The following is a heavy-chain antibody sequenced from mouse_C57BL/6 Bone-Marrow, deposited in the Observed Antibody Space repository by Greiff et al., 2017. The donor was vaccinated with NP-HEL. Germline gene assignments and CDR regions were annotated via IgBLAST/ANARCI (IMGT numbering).Heavy chain of an antibody. CDR3: TGRGAY. J-gene: IGHJ3*01. Sequence: VKLQESGPGLVQPSQSLSITCTVSGFSLTSYGVHWVRQSPGKGLEWLGVIWSGGSTDYNAAFISRLSISKDNSKSQVFFKMNSLQADDTAIYYCTGRGAYWGQGTLVTVSA. CDR1: GFSLTSYG. D-gene: IGHD4-1*01. V-gene: IGHV2-2*01. CDR2: IWSGGST.